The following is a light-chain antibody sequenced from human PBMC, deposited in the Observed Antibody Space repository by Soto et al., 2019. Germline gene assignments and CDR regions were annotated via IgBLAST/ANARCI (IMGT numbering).Light chain of an antibody. V-gene: IGLV4-69*01. Sequence: QAVVTQSPSASASLGASVKLTCTLSSGHSSYAIAWHQKQPGKGPRYLMGLNNDGSHTKGDGIPDRFSGSSSGAERYLIISSLQSEDEADYYCQTWGTGFQVFGGGTKVTVL. CDR2: LNNDGSH. CDR3: QTWGTGFQV. J-gene: IGLJ2*01. CDR1: SGHSSYA.